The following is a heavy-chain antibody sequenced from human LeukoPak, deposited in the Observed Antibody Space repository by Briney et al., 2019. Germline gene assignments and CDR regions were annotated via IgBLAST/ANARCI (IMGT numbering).Heavy chain of an antibody. D-gene: IGHD3-10*01. Sequence: GGSLRLSCAASGFTVSSSYMSWVRQAPGKGLEWVSVFYSGGKTYYTDSVKGRFTISRDNSKNTLYLQMNSLRAEDTAVYYCATRGGPSTFGELLVALDYWGQGTLVTVSS. CDR1: GFTVSSSY. J-gene: IGHJ4*02. CDR3: ATRGGPSTFGELLVALDY. CDR2: FYSGGKT. V-gene: IGHV3-53*05.